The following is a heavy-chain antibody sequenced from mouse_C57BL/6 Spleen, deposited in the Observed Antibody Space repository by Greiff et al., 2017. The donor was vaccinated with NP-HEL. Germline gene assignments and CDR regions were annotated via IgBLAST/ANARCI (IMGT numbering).Heavy chain of an antibody. D-gene: IGHD1-1*01. CDR3: APYYGSEDAMDY. V-gene: IGHV1-26*01. CDR1: GYTFTDYY. CDR2: INPNNGGT. J-gene: IGHJ4*01. Sequence: EVQLQQSGPELVKPGASVKISCKASGYTFTDYYMNWVKQSHGKSLEWIGDINPNNGGTSYNQKFKGKATLTVDKSSSTAYMELRSLTSEDSAVYYCAPYYGSEDAMDYWGQGTSVTVSS.